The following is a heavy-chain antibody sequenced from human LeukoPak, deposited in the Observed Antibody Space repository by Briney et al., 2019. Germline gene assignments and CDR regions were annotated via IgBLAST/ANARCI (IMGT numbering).Heavy chain of an antibody. Sequence: QSGGSLRLSCAASGFTFSSYAMHWVRQAPGKGLEWVAVISYDGSNKYYADSVKGRFTISRDNSKNTLYLQMNSLRAEDTAVYYCARDAPIAAVGGAFDIWGQGTMVTVSS. CDR2: ISYDGSNK. CDR1: GFTFSSYA. D-gene: IGHD6-13*01. CDR3: ARDAPIAAVGGAFDI. J-gene: IGHJ3*02. V-gene: IGHV3-30-3*01.